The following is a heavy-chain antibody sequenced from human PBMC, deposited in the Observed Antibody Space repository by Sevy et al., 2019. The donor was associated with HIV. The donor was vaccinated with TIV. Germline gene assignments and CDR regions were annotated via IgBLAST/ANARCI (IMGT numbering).Heavy chain of an antibody. CDR2: ISSSSSTI. Sequence: GGSLRLSCAASGFTFSSYSMNWVRQAPGKGLEWVSYISSSSSTIYYADSVKGRFTISRDNAKNSLYLKMNSLRAEDTAVYYCAGVGIVVGGAFDIWGQGTRVTVSS. CDR1: GFTFSSYS. J-gene: IGHJ3*02. D-gene: IGHD2-15*01. V-gene: IGHV3-48*01. CDR3: AGVGIVVGGAFDI.